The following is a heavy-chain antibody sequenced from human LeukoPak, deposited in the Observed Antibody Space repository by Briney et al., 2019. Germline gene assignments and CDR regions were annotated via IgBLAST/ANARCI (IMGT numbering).Heavy chain of an antibody. CDR1: GFTFSSYG. D-gene: IGHD1-26*01. CDR3: ARSPYSESYYGDALDI. J-gene: IGHJ3*02. V-gene: IGHV3-30*02. CDR2: IRYDGSNK. Sequence: GGSLRLSCAASGFTFSSYGMHWVRQAPGKGLEWVAFIRYDGSNKYYADSVKGRFTISRDNSKNTLYLQMNSLRAEDTAVYYCARSPYSESYYGDALDIWGQGTMVTVSS.